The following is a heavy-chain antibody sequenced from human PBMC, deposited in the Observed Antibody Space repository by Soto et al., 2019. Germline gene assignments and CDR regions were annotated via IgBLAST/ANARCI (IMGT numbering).Heavy chain of an antibody. CDR2: INPFDGSR. D-gene: IGHD1-26*01. J-gene: IGHJ4*02. CDR1: GYIFTSYY. Sequence: GASVKVSCKASGYIFTSYYIHWVRQAPGQGLEWMGWINPFDGSRMFAQSFQGRATITRDTSASTAYMEVSSLRSEDTAVYYCARGASPLIDYWGQGTLVTVSS. CDR3: ARGASPLIDY. V-gene: IGHV1-46*01.